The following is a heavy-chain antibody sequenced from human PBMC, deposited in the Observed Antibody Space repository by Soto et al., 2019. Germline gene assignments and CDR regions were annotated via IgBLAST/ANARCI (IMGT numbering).Heavy chain of an antibody. CDR1: GGSISSGGYY. Sequence: SETLSLTCTVSGGSISSGGYYWSWIRQHPGKGLEWIGYIYYSGSTYYNPSLKSRVTISVDTSKNQFSLKLSSVTAADTAVYYCARDRSTWSGYYMYYGMDVWGQGITGTVAS. D-gene: IGHD3-3*01. J-gene: IGHJ6*02. CDR2: IYYSGST. CDR3: ARDRSTWSGYYMYYGMDV. V-gene: IGHV4-31*03.